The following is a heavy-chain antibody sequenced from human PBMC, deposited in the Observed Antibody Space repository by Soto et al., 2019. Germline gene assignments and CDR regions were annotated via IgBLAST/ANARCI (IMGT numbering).Heavy chain of an antibody. CDR2: IYSGGST. CDR1: GFTVSSNY. V-gene: IGHV3-53*04. J-gene: IGHJ2*01. CDR3: ARGYYDILTGYYRYWYSDL. Sequence: EVQLVESGGGLVQPGGSLRLSCAASGFTVSSNYMSWVRQAPGKGLEWVSVIYSGGSTYYADSVKGRFTISRHNSKNTLYLQMNSLRAEDTAVYYCARGYYDILTGYYRYWYSDLWGRGTLVTVSS. D-gene: IGHD3-9*01.